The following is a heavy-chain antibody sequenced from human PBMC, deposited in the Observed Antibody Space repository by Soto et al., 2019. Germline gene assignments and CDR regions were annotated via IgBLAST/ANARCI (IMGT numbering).Heavy chain of an antibody. V-gene: IGHV3-9*01. J-gene: IGHJ6*02. CDR3: AKDKIIAVAGTSGMDV. CDR2: ISWNSGSI. CDR1: GFTFDDYA. D-gene: IGHD6-19*01. Sequence: GGSLRLSCAASGFTFDDYAMHWVRQAPGKGLEWVSGISWNSGSIGYADSVKGRFTISRGNAKNSLYLQMNSLRAEDTALYYCAKDKIIAVAGTSGMDVWGQGTTVTVSS.